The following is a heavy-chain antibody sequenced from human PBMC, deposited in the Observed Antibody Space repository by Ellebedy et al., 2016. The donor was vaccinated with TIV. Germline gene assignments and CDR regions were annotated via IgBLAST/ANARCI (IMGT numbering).Heavy chain of an antibody. CDR3: TGPSGYSSGWYFDY. CDR1: GFTFSSYA. Sequence: GESLKISXAASGFTFSSYAMHWVRQAPGKGLEWVAVISYDGSNKYYADSVKGRFTISRDNSKNTLYLQMNSLRAEDTAVYYCTGPSGYSSGWYFDYWGQGTLVTVSS. D-gene: IGHD6-19*01. J-gene: IGHJ4*02. CDR2: ISYDGSNK. V-gene: IGHV3-30-3*01.